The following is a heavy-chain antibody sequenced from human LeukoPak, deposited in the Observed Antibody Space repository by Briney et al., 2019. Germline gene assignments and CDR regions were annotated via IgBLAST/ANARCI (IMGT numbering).Heavy chain of an antibody. V-gene: IGHV4-59*01. D-gene: IGHD1-26*01. CDR3: ARGGSIVGATPHDAFDI. Sequence: SETLSLTCTVSDASISGYYWSWIRQHPGKGLEWIGYTSNSGTTYYNPSLKSRVAISVDTSKNQVSLRLSSVTAADTAVYYCARGGSIVGATPHDAFDIWGQGTVVTVS. CDR1: DASISGYY. J-gene: IGHJ3*02. CDR2: TSNSGTT.